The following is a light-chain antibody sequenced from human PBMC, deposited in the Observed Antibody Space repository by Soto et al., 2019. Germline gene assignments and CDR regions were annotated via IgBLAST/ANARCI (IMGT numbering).Light chain of an antibody. V-gene: IGLV2-14*03. CDR2: DVS. J-gene: IGLJ2*01. CDR1: SSDVGTY. CDR3: SSYTASSTSVI. Sequence: QSALTQPASVSGSPGQSITISCTGTSSDVGTYISWYQQHPGKAPKVMIYDVSNRPSGVSNRFSGSKSGNTASLAISGLQAEDEADYYCSSYTASSTSVIFGGGTKLTVL.